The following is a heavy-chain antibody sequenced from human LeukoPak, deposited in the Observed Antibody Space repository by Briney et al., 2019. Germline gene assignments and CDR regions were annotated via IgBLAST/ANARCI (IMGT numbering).Heavy chain of an antibody. D-gene: IGHD1-26*01. CDR2: ISAYNDNT. J-gene: IGHJ4*02. Sequence: ASVKVSCKASGYTFTNYDISWVRQAPGQGLEWMGWISAYNDNTNYAQKLQGRVTMTTDTSTSTAYMELRSLRSDDTAVYYWAREHSGSYSQPLDYFDYWGQGTLVTVSS. V-gene: IGHV1-18*01. CDR1: GYTFTNYD. CDR3: AREHSGSYSQPLDYFDY.